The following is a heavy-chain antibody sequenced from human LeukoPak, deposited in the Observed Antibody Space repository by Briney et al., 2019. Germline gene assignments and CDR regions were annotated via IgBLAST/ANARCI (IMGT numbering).Heavy chain of an antibody. CDR2: IWYDGSNK. D-gene: IGHD1-26*01. CDR1: GFTFSSYV. J-gene: IGHJ3*02. V-gene: IGHV3-33*01. CDR3: ARREDDAFDI. Sequence: GGSLRLSCAASGFTFSSYVMHWVRQAPGRGLEWVAVIWYDGSNKYYADSVKGRFTISRDNSKNTLYLQMSSLRAEDTAVYYCARREDDAFDIWGQGTMVTVSS.